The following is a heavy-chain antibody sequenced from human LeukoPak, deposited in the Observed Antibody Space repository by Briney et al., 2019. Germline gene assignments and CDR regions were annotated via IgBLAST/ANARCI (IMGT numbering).Heavy chain of an antibody. V-gene: IGHV3-30-3*01. D-gene: IGHD3-3*01. J-gene: IGHJ6*02. CDR1: GFTLSSYA. CDR3: ARGFLEWLLSYGMDV. CDR2: ISYDGSNK. Sequence: PGRSLRLSCAASGFTLSSYAMHWVRQAPGKGLEWVAVISYDGSNKYYADSVKGRFTISRDNSKNTLYLQMNSLRAEDTAVYYCARGFLEWLLSYGMDVWGQGTTVTVSS.